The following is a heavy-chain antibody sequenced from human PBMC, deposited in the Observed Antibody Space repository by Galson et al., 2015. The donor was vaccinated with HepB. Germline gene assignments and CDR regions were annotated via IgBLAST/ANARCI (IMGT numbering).Heavy chain of an antibody. CDR2: ISAYNGDT. D-gene: IGHD6-19*01. CDR3: ARAPRVAVAGQFYYFDY. J-gene: IGHJ4*02. V-gene: IGHV1-18*01. CDR1: GYIFSSSG. Sequence: SVKVSCKASGYIFSSSGFSWVRQAPGQGLEWIGWISAYNGDTDYAQKFQGRVTMTTDTSTSTVYMELRNLGYDDTAVYYCARAPRVAVAGQFYYFDYWGQGTLVTVSS.